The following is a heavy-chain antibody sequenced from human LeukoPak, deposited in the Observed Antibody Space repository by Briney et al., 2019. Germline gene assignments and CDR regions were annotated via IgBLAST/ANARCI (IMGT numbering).Heavy chain of an antibody. J-gene: IGHJ4*02. CDR1: GFTFSSYS. V-gene: IGHV3-48*01. Sequence: PGGSLRLSCAASGFTFSSYSMNWVRQAPGKGLEWVSYISSSSSTIYYADSVKGRFTISRDNAKNSLYLQMNSLRAEDTAVYYCARGGGGDSYGYRGQGTLVTVSS. D-gene: IGHD2-21*02. CDR3: ARGGGGDSYGY. CDR2: ISSSSSTI.